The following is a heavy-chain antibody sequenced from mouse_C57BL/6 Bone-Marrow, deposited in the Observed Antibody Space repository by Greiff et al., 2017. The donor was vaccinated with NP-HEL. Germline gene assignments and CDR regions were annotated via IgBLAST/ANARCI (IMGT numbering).Heavy chain of an antibody. J-gene: IGHJ2*01. Sequence: QVQLKQPGAELVKPGASVKMSCMASGYTFTSYWITWVKQRPGQGLEWIGDIYPGSGSTNYNEKFKSKATLTVDTSSSTAYMQLSSLTSEDSAVYYCARHYDCLYFFDYWGQGTTLTVSS. D-gene: IGHD2-4*01. CDR3: ARHYDCLYFFDY. CDR1: GYTFTSYW. CDR2: IYPGSGST. V-gene: IGHV1-55*01.